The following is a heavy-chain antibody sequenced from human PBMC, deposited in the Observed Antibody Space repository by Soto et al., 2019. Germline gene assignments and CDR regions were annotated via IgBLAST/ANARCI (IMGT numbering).Heavy chain of an antibody. Sequence: GGSLRLSCAASGFTFSSYAMSWVRQAPGKGLEWVSAISGSGGSTYYADSVKGRFTISRDNSKNTLYLQMNSLRAEDTAVYYCAGPGEIAVAGNYFDYWGQGTLVTVSS. J-gene: IGHJ4*02. D-gene: IGHD6-19*01. CDR1: GFTFSSYA. CDR2: ISGSGGST. V-gene: IGHV3-23*01. CDR3: AGPGEIAVAGNYFDY.